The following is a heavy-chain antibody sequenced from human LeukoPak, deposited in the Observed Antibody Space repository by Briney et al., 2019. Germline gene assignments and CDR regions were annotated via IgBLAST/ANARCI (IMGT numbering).Heavy chain of an antibody. CDR2: INPNSGGT. J-gene: IGHJ4*02. CDR3: ARQPGRMRYYFDY. Sequence: ASVKVSCKASGYTFTCYYMHWVRQAPGQGLEWMGWINPNSGGTNYAQKFQGRVTMTRDTSISTAYMELSRLRSDDTAVYYCARQPGRMRYYFDYWGQGTLVTVSS. D-gene: IGHD3-10*01. V-gene: IGHV1-2*02. CDR1: GYTFTCYY.